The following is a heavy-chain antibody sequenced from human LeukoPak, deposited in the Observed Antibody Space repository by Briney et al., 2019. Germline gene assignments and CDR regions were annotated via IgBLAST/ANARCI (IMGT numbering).Heavy chain of an antibody. V-gene: IGHV1-2*02. J-gene: IGHJ4*02. CDR1: GYPFTCQH. D-gene: IGHD2-2*02. Sequence: ASVTVSCKASGYPFTCQHLHWVRQAPGQGLEWMAWINPNGGGTNNVQRFQDRAALTSDTPIRKHYMELSRLPYDHRAVHFFARHTYTWLDYWGQGTLVTVSS. CDR2: INPNGGGT. CDR3: ARHTYTWLDY.